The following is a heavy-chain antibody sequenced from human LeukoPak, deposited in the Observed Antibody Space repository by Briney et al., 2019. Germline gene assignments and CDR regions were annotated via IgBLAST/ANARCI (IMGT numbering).Heavy chain of an antibody. J-gene: IGHJ4*02. V-gene: IGHV3-21*01. Sequence: GGSLRLSCAASGFTFSSYSMSWVRQAPGNGLKWVSFISSSSIDIYHADSVKGRFTISRDNAKNSLLLQMNSLRAEDTAVYYCARDLPAAVDWGQGTLVTVPS. CDR1: GFTFSSYS. CDR3: ARDLPAAVD. CDR2: ISSSSIDI. D-gene: IGHD2-2*01.